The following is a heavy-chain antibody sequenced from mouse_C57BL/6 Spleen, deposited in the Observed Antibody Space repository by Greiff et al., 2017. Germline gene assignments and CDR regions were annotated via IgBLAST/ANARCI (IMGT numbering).Heavy chain of an antibody. D-gene: IGHD2-4*01. J-gene: IGHJ2*01. CDR1: GYTFTSYW. CDR3: ASFYDYVDY. V-gene: IGHV1-69*01. CDR2: IDPSDSYT. Sequence: VKLQQPGAELVMPGASVKLSCKASGYTFTSYWMHWVKQRPGQGLEWIGEIDPSDSYTNYNQKFKCKSTWTVDKSSSTAYMQLSSLTSEDSAVYYCASFYDYVDYWGQGTTLTVSS.